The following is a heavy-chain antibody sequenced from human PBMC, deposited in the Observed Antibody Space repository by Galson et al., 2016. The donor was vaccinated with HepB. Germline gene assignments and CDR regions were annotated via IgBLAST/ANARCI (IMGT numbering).Heavy chain of an antibody. V-gene: IGHV3-7*03. CDR2: INQDDSDK. J-gene: IGHJ4*02. D-gene: IGHD5-12*01. CDR3: ARESSGYSH. Sequence: SLRLSCAASGFSLYNTWWMSWVRQAPGKGLEWVANINQDDSDKNYIDSVRGRITISIDNAKNSPSLQMNSLTVEETAVYYCARESSGYSHWGQGTLVTVSS. CDR1: GFSLYNTWW.